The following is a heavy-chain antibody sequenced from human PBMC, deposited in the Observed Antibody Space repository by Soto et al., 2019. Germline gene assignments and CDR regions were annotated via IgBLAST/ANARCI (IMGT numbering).Heavy chain of an antibody. D-gene: IGHD1-26*01. CDR2: TYYRSKWYY. CDR1: GDSVSSNSAG. J-gene: IGHJ4*01. Sequence: PSQTLSLTCAITGDSVSSNSAGWSWVRQSPSRGLEGLGRTYYRSKWYYEYAVSVRGRITITPDTSKNQYSLQLNSVTPEDTAVYFCARGEQYSGRIFDYWGQGTLVTVSS. CDR3: ARGEQYSGRIFDY. V-gene: IGHV6-1*01.